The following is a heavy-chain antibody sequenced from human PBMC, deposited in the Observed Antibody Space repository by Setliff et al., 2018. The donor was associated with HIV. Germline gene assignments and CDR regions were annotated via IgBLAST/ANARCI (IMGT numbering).Heavy chain of an antibody. CDR3: ASAKFYYDSSGFFPLPAAFDF. Sequence: PSETLSLTCNVSGGSISNYFWSWIRQPPGKGLEWVGYTYSSGMTNYNPSLKRRVTMSVDTSKNQFSLKLNSVTATDTALYYCASAKFYYDSSGFFPLPAAFDFWGQGTMVTVSS. CDR1: GGSISNYF. CDR2: TYSSGMT. D-gene: IGHD3-22*01. J-gene: IGHJ3*01. V-gene: IGHV4-4*08.